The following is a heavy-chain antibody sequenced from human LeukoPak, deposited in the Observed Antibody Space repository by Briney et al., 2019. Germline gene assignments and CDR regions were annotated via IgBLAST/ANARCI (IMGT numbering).Heavy chain of an antibody. CDR2: ISGSGIK. CDR1: RFTFSSYE. J-gene: IGHJ6*02. CDR3: ARDPDYYCSSTSCYDDYYYGMDV. V-gene: IGHV3-48*03. Sequence: GGSLRLSCAASRFTFSSYEMNWVRQAPGKGLEWVSYISGSGIKHYADSVKGRFTISRDNAKNSLYLQMNSLRAEDTAVYYCARDPDYYCSSTSCYDDYYYGMDVWGQGTTVTVSS. D-gene: IGHD2-2*01.